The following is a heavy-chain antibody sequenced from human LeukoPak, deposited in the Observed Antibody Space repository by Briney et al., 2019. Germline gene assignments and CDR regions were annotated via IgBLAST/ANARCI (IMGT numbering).Heavy chain of an antibody. CDR3: ARVGYYESSGYYEY. CDR1: GYTLTDYY. D-gene: IGHD3-22*01. Sequence: ASVKVSCKASGYTLTDYYMHWVRQAPGQGLEWMGRINPNSGGTNYAQKFQGRVTMARDTSISTVYMELSRLRSDDTAVYYCARVGYYESSGYYEYWGLGTLVTVSS. V-gene: IGHV1-2*06. J-gene: IGHJ4*02. CDR2: INPNSGGT.